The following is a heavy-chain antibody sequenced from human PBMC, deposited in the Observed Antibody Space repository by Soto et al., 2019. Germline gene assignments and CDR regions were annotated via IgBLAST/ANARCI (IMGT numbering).Heavy chain of an antibody. V-gene: IGHV3-23*01. CDR1: GFISGTYD. J-gene: IGHJ4*02. CDR3: ALYTDIFL. D-gene: IGHD5-18*01. CDR2: LTSGGRF. Sequence: EVQLLESGGGVVQPGGSLRLSCAASGFISGTYDMYWVRQAPGKGLEWVSGLTSGGRFYYADSVRGRFAISRDASKNMLYLHMNSLKAYETAVYFCALYTDIFLGGQGTLVIVSS.